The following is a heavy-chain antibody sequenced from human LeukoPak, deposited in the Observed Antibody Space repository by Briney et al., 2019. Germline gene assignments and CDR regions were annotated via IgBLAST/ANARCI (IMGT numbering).Heavy chain of an antibody. Sequence: GSSVKVSCKAPGGTFSSYAISWVRQAPGQGLEWMGGIIPIFGTANYAQKFQGRVTITTDESTSTAYMELSSLRSEDTAVYYCAIYDPRPDYYYYYYYMDVWGKGATVTVSS. CDR1: GGTFSSYA. V-gene: IGHV1-69*05. CDR3: AIYDPRPDYYYYYYYMDV. J-gene: IGHJ6*03. CDR2: IIPIFGTA. D-gene: IGHD3-3*01.